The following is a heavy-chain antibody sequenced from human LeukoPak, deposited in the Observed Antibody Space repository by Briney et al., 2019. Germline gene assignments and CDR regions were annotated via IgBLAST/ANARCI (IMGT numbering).Heavy chain of an antibody. V-gene: IGHV1-46*01. CDR1: GYTFTSYY. CDR3: ASVPSPEAARESSSS. Sequence: ASVKVSCKASGYTFTSYYMHWVRQAPGQGLEWMGIINPSGGSTSYAQKFQGRVTMTRDTSTSTVYMELSSLRSEDTAVYYCASVPSPEAARESSSSWGQGTLVTVSS. CDR2: INPSGGST. J-gene: IGHJ4*02. D-gene: IGHD6-13*01.